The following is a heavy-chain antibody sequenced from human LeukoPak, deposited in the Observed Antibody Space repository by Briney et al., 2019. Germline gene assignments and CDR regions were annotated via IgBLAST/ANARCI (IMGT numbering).Heavy chain of an antibody. CDR1: GYTFTSYA. CDR3: AREKDYYDSSGPNGGYYYYYMDV. V-gene: IGHV1-3*03. Sequence: ASVKVSCKASGYTFTSYAMHWVRQAPGQRLEWMGWINAGNGNTKYSQEFQGRVTITRDTSASTAYMELSSLRSEDTAVYYCAREKDYYDSSGPNGGYYYYYMDVWGKGTTVTISS. D-gene: IGHD3-22*01. CDR2: INAGNGNT. J-gene: IGHJ6*03.